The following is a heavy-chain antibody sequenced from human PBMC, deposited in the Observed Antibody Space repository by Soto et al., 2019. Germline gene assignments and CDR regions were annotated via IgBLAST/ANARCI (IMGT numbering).Heavy chain of an antibody. Sequence: QVQLQESGPGLVRPAETLSLTCTVSGGSISYYCWSWIRQPPGKGLEWIGYINYRGSTNYNPSLKSRVSISIATSNNHFSLKLSSVSAADTAVYYCARQDDILTGVDYWGQGTLVTVSS. J-gene: IGHJ4*02. CDR2: INYRGST. CDR3: ARQDDILTGVDY. D-gene: IGHD3-9*01. CDR1: GGSISYYC. V-gene: IGHV4-59*08.